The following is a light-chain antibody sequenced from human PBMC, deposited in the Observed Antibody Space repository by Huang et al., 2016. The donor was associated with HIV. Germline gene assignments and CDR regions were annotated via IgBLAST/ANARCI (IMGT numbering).Light chain of an antibody. CDR2: GAS. CDR3: QQSNDWPLT. CDR1: HNINNN. V-gene: IGKV3-15*01. J-gene: IGKJ4*01. Sequence: EIVMTQSPGTLSVSPGERATLSCRASHNINNNLDWYQQKPGQAPRLVIYGASTRATGIPARFSGSGSGTEFTLTISSLQSEDFAVYYCQQSNDWPLTFGGGTKVEIK.